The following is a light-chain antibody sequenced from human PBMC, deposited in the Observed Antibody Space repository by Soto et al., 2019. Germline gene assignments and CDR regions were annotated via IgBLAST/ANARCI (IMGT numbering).Light chain of an antibody. CDR3: LQDYRYPRT. CDR1: QDIRNS. Sequence: AIQMTQSPNSLSASVGDRVTISCRASQDIRNSLGWYQQKPGKAPELLIFATSKLKSGVPSRFSGRGSGTDFTLSISSLQPEDFASYFCLQDYRYPRTFGQGTKLDIK. J-gene: IGKJ1*01. CDR2: ATS. V-gene: IGKV1-6*02.